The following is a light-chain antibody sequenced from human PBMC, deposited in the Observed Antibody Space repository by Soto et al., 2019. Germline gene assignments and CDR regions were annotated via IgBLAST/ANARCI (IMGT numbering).Light chain of an antibody. CDR1: QNINSY. Sequence: DLQMTQSPSSLSASVGDRVTITCRASQNINSYVNWYQQKPGKAPKLLIYAASNLQSGVPSRFSGSESGTDFTLTISRLQPEDFATYYCQQTYSNPPWTFGQGTKVEVK. CDR2: AAS. CDR3: QQTYSNPPWT. J-gene: IGKJ1*01. V-gene: IGKV1-39*01.